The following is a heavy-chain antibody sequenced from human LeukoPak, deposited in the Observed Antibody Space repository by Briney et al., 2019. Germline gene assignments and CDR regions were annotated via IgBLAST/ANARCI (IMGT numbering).Heavy chain of an antibody. CDR3: ASTPGIAVAVDY. Sequence: GGSLRLSCAASGFTFSSYSMNWVRQAPGKGPEWVSSISSSSSYIYYADSVRGRFTISKDNAKNSLYLQMNSLRAEDTAVYYCASTPGIAVAVDYWGQGTLVTVSS. V-gene: IGHV3-21*01. CDR1: GFTFSSYS. D-gene: IGHD6-19*01. CDR2: ISSSSSYI. J-gene: IGHJ4*02.